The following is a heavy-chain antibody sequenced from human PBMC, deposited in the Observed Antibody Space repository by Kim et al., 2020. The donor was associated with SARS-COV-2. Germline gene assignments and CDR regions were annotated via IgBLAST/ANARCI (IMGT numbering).Heavy chain of an antibody. CDR1: GYTFTGYY. Sequence: ASVKVSCKASGYTFTGYYMHWVRQAPGQGLECMGWINPNSGGTNYAQKFQGRVTMTRDTSISTAYMELSRLRSDDTAVYYCARDMYSSSWYGDYYYYYGMDVWGQGTTVTVSS. CDR2: INPNSGGT. CDR3: ARDMYSSSWYGDYYYYYGMDV. D-gene: IGHD6-13*01. V-gene: IGHV1-2*02. J-gene: IGHJ6*02.